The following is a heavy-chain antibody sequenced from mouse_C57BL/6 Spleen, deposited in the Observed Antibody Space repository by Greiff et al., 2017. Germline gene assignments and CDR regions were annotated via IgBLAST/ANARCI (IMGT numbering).Heavy chain of an antibody. D-gene: IGHD2-4*01. V-gene: IGHV1-61*01. CDR3: ARRGDYDFIYAMDY. CDR2: IYPSDSET. J-gene: IGHJ4*01. CDR1: GYTFTSYW. Sequence: QVQLQQPGAELVRPGSSVKLSCKASGYTFTSYWMDWVKQRPGQGLEWIGNIYPSDSETHYNQKFKDKATLTVDKSSSTAYMQLSSLTSEDSAVYYCARRGDYDFIYAMDYWGQGTSVTVSS.